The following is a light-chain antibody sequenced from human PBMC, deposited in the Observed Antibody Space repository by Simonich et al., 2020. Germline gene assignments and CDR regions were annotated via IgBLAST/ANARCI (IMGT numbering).Light chain of an antibody. CDR1: SSNIGAGYD. J-gene: IGLJ7*01. CDR2: GNS. Sequence: QSVLTQPPSVSGAPGQRVTISCTGSSSNIGAGYDVHWYQQLPGTAPKLLIYGNSNRPSGVPDLFSGSKSGTSAALAITGLQAEDEADYDCQSYDSSLSGAVFGGGTQLTVL. CDR3: QSYDSSLSGAV. V-gene: IGLV1-40*01.